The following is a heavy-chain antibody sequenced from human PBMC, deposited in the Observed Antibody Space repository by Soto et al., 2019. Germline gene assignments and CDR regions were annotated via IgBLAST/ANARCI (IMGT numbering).Heavy chain of an antibody. J-gene: IGHJ6*02. D-gene: IGHD2-15*01. Sequence: EVQVLESGGDLVQPGGSLRLSCVASGFTFSSYAMSWVRQAPGKGLEWVTAISGSGNKRYYADHVKGRFTISRDHVRNTVFLQMNSLRVEDTAVYYCAREDCSGGSCYEPTYHYYNGMDVWGQGTTVTVSS. CDR1: GFTFSSYA. CDR3: AREDCSGGSCYEPTYHYYNGMDV. CDR2: ISGSGNKR. V-gene: IGHV3-23*01.